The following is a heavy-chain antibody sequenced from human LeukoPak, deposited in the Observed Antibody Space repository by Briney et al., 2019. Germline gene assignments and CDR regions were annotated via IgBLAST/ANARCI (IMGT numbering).Heavy chain of an antibody. D-gene: IGHD3-9*01. J-gene: IGHJ6*02. V-gene: IGHV3-11*01. CDR2: ITDSGSSI. CDR1: GFTFRDYN. CDR3: ARSIGLTGGGVDV. Sequence: GGSLRLSCAASGFTFRDYNMNWVRQAPGQGLEWVSYITDSGSSIHYADSVNGRFTISRDNAKNSLYLQMNSLRAEDSAVYYCARSIGLTGGGVDVWGRGTTVTVSS.